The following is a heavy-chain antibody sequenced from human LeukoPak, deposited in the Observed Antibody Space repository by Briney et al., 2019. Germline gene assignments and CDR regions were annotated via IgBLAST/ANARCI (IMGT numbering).Heavy chain of an antibody. J-gene: IGHJ4*02. Sequence: GGSLRLSCTASGFTFGDYAMSWVRQAPGKGLEWVGFIRSKAYGGTTEYAASVKGRFTISRDDSKSIAYLQMNSLKTEDTAVYYCTRCYYDSSGYPQEAGYWGQGTLVTVSS. CDR1: GFTFGDYA. D-gene: IGHD3-22*01. CDR3: TRCYYDSSGYPQEAGY. CDR2: IRSKAYGGTT. V-gene: IGHV3-49*04.